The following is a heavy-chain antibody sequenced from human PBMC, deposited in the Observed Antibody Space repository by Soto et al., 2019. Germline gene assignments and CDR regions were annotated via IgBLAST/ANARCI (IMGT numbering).Heavy chain of an antibody. CDR2: INPNSGGT. CDR3: ARDLWGPQLLWFGELFGEAGMDV. CDR1: GYTFTGYY. V-gene: IGHV1-2*04. D-gene: IGHD3-10*01. Sequence: ASVKVSCKASGYTFTGYYMHWVRQAPGQGLEWMGWINPNSGGTNYAQKFQGWVTMTRETSISTAYMELSRLRSDDTAVYYCARDLWGPQLLWFGELFGEAGMDVWGQGTTVTVSS. J-gene: IGHJ6*02.